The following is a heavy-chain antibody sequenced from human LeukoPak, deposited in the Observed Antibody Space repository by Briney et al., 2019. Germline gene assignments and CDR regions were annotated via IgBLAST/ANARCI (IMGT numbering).Heavy chain of an antibody. Sequence: PSETLSLTCAVSGGSITTTNWWSWVRQPPGKGLEWIGEVHLNGATNYNPSLESRFSMSIDKSNNHLSLEVTSVTAADTAMYYCTRESGAFSPFGLWGQGTLVTVSS. V-gene: IGHV4-4*02. CDR3: TRESGAFSPFGL. D-gene: IGHD1-26*01. CDR1: GGSITTTNW. J-gene: IGHJ1*01. CDR2: VHLNGAT.